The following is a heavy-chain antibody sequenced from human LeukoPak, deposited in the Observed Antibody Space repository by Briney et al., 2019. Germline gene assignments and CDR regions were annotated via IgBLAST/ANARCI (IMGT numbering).Heavy chain of an antibody. D-gene: IGHD3-16*01. CDR1: GGTFSSYA. CDR2: IVPIFGTA. V-gene: IGHV1-69*05. Sequence: SVKVSCKASGGTFSSYAISWVRQAPGQGLEWMGGIVPIFGTANYAQKFQGRVTMTTDTSTSTAYMELRSLRSDDTAVYYCARDRTYYDYVWGSSYWYFDLWGRGTLVTVSS. CDR3: ARDRTYYDYVWGSSYWYFDL. J-gene: IGHJ2*01.